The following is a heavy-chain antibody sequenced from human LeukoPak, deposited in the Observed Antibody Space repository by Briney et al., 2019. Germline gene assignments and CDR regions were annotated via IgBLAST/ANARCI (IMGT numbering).Heavy chain of an antibody. V-gene: IGHV3-23*01. CDR1: GFTFISYA. CDR2: ISGSGGST. Sequence: GGSLRLSCAASGFTFISYAMSWVRQAPGKGLEWVSAISGSGGSTYYADSVKGRFTISRDNSKNTLYLQMNSLRAEDTAVHYCAKDSTSTYSSSWYIPWFDPWGQGTLVTVSS. D-gene: IGHD6-13*01. CDR3: AKDSTSTYSSSWYIPWFDP. J-gene: IGHJ5*02.